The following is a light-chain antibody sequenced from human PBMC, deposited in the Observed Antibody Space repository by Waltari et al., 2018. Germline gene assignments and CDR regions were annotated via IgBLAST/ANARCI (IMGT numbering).Light chain of an antibody. Sequence: SYVLTQPPSVSVAPGETARLTWEGNKIDRKNVPLSHQNPGQATVLVVYDDTDRPPGLPERFSGSNSGDTATLTISRVEAGDEADYYCHVWDASRDHVVFGGGTKLTVL. CDR3: HVWDASRDHVV. V-gene: IGLV3-21*02. CDR2: DDT. CDR1: KIDRKN. J-gene: IGLJ2*01.